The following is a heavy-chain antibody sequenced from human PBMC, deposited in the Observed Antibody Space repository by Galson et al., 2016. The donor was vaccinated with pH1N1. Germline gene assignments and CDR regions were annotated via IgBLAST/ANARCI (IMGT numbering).Heavy chain of an antibody. CDR2: ISKDGNNV. V-gene: IGHV3-30*04. J-gene: IGHJ4*02. CDR1: GFTLSCCA. CDR3: ARSRDFSFDY. D-gene: IGHD4-11*01. Sequence: SLRLSCAASGFTLSCCAMHWVSQAPGKGLECVALISKDGNNVYYADSVKGRFTISRDSSNNTLYLQMNSLRTEDTAIYYCARSRDFSFDYWGQGALVTVAS.